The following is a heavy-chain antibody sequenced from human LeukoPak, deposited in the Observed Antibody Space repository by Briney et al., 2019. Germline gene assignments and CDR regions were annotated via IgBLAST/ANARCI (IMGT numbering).Heavy chain of an antibody. CDR2: IKSKTDGGTT. CDR3: TTARPNYYDSSGYHYFDY. V-gene: IGHV3-15*01. J-gene: IGHJ4*02. CDR1: GFTFSNAW. Sequence: PGGSLRLSCAASGFTFSNAWMSWVRQAPGKGLEWVGRIKSKTDGGTTDYAAPVKGRFTISRDDSKNTLYLQMNSLKTEDTAVYYCTTARPNYYDSSGYHYFDYWGQGTLVTVSS. D-gene: IGHD3-22*01.